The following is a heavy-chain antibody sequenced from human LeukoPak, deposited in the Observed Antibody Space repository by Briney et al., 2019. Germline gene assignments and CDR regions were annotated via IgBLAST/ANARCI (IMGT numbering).Heavy chain of an antibody. CDR1: GYTFISYA. D-gene: IGHD3-10*01. V-gene: IGHV1-3*01. Sequence: ASVKGFCKASGYTFISYAMHWVRQAPGQRLEWMGWINAGNGNTKYSQKFQGRVTITRDTSASTAYMELSSLRSEDTAVYYCAKATMVRGVIFPLDYWGQGTLVTVSS. J-gene: IGHJ4*02. CDR2: INAGNGNT. CDR3: AKATMVRGVIFPLDY.